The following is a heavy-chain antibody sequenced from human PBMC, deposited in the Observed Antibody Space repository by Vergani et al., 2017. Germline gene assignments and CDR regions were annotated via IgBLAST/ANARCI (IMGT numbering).Heavy chain of an antibody. V-gene: IGHV4-34*01. CDR2: INHSGST. CDR3: ARDQWLDTDAFDI. Sequence: QVQLQQWGAGLLKPSETLSLTCAVYGGSFSGYYWSWIRQPPGKGLEWIGEINHSGSTNYNPSLKSRVTISVDTSKNQFSLKLSSVTAADTAVYYCARDQWLDTDAFDIWGQGTMVTVSS. J-gene: IGHJ3*02. D-gene: IGHD6-19*01. CDR1: GGSFSGYY.